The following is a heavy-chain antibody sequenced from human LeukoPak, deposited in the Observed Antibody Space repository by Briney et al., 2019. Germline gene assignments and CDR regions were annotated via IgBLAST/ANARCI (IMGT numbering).Heavy chain of an antibody. CDR3: ARDWSGGSGLDY. CDR1: GFTFSSNY. D-gene: IGHD4-23*01. J-gene: IGHJ4*02. CDR2: VYAGGAT. V-gene: IGHV3-66*01. Sequence: GALRLSCAASGFTFSSNYMTWVRQAPGKGLVWVSIVYAGGATYYADAVKGRFTISRDNSKNTVDLQMNSLRAEDTAAYFCARDWSGGSGLDYWGQGTLVTVSS.